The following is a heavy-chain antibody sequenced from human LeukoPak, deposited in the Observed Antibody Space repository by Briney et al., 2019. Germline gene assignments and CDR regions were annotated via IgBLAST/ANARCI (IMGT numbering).Heavy chain of an antibody. CDR3: ARGIVRQKRRCSSTSCYRKGPYFDY. Sequence: PSETLSLTCAVYGGSFSGYYWSWIRQPPGKGLEWIGEINHSGSTNYNPSLKSRVTISVDTSKNQLSLKLSSVTAADTAVYYCARGIVRQKRRCSSTSCYRKGPYFDYWGQGTLVTVSS. V-gene: IGHV4-34*01. CDR2: INHSGST. CDR1: GGSFSGYY. J-gene: IGHJ4*02. D-gene: IGHD2-2*01.